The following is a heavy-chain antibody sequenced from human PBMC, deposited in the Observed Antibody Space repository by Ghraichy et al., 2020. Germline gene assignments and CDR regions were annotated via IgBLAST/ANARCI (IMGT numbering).Heavy chain of an antibody. Sequence: GGSLRLSCAASGFTFEDYAMHWVRQAPGKGLEWVSGISWNSGSMGYADSVKGRFTISRDNAKNSLYLQMNSLRAEDAALYYCAKGRNTVTAFFDYWGQGTKVTVSS. CDR2: ISWNSGSM. CDR3: AKGRNTVTAFFDY. CDR1: GFTFEDYA. J-gene: IGHJ4*02. D-gene: IGHD4-17*01. V-gene: IGHV3-9*01.